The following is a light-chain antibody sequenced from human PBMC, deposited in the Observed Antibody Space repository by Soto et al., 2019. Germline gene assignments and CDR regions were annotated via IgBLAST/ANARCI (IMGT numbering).Light chain of an antibody. CDR3: QQYGLPPHS. J-gene: IGKJ2*01. CDR2: GAS. CDR1: QSVYNNY. V-gene: IGKV3-20*01. Sequence: EIVLTQSPGTLSLSPGERATLSCRASQSVYNNYLAWYQQKPGQTPRLLVNGASNRATGIPDRFSGGGSGTDFTLTISSLEPEDFALYYCQQYGLPPHSFGQGTRVEIK.